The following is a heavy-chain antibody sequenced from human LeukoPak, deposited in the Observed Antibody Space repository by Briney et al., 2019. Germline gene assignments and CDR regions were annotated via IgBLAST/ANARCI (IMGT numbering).Heavy chain of an antibody. V-gene: IGHV3-23*01. Sequence: GGSLRLSCAASGFTFRVYAMTWVRQAPGKGLEWVSGISGSGSSTYSADSVKGRFTISRDDAKNSLYLQMNSLRAEDTAVYYCASGGSYYGRWGQGTLVTVSS. CDR2: ISGSGSST. D-gene: IGHD1-26*01. J-gene: IGHJ4*02. CDR3: ASGGSYYGR. CDR1: GFTFRVYA.